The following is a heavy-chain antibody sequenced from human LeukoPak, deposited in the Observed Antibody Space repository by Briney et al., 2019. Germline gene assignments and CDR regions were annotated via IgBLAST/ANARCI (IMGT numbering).Heavy chain of an antibody. J-gene: IGHJ4*02. D-gene: IGHD5-24*01. CDR2: INPSGGST. CDR3: ARSREIYYFDY. CDR1: GYTFTSYY. V-gene: IGHV1-46*01. Sequence: ASVKVSRKASGYTFTSYYMHWVRQAPGQGLEWMGIINPSGGSTSYAQKFQGRVTMTRDTSTSTVYTELSSLRSEDTAVYYCARSREIYYFDYWGQGTLVTVSS.